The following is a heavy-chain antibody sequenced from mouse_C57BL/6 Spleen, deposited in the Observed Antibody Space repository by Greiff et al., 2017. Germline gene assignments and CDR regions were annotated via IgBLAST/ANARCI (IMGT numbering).Heavy chain of an antibody. CDR2: FYPGSGSI. CDR1: GYTFTEYT. D-gene: IGHD2-3*01. Sequence: QVQLKESGAELVKPGASVKLSCKASGYTFTEYTIHWVKQRSGQGLEWIGWFYPGSGSIKYNEKFKDKATFTADKSSSTVYMELSRLTSEDSAVYFCARHKSLYGYYPYYAMDYWGQGTSVTVSS. J-gene: IGHJ4*01. V-gene: IGHV1-62-2*01. CDR3: ARHKSLYGYYPYYAMDY.